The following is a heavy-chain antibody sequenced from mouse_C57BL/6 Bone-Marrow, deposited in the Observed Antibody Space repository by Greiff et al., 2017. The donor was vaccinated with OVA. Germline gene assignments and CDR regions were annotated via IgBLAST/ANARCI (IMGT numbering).Heavy chain of an antibody. CDR2: ISDGGCFP. V-gene: IGHV5-4*01. D-gene: IGHD1-1*01. CDR3: AREGDGSSAIDY. CDR1: GFTFSSYA. Sequence: EVKLMESGGGLVKPGGSLKLSCAASGFTFSSYAMSWVRQTPEKRLEWVATISDGGCFPSYPAPVKGRFPISRDNAKNNLYLQMSHLKSEDTAMYYCAREGDGSSAIDYWGQGTTLTVAS. J-gene: IGHJ2*01.